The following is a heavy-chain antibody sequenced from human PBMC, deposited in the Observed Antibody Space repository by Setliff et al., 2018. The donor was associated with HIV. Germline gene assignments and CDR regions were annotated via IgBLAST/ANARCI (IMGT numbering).Heavy chain of an antibody. CDR1: GYTFTSYD. J-gene: IGHJ5*01. CDR2: MNPNSGNT. CDR3: VRDFEGMSTIDGFED. D-gene: IGHD1-1*01. Sequence: ASVKVSCKASGYTFTSYDINWVRQATGQGLEWMGWMNPNSGNTGYAQEFQGRVTMTKNTSISTAYMEVRSLRSEDTAVYSCVRDFEGMSTIDGFEDWGQGTLVTVSS. V-gene: IGHV1-8*01.